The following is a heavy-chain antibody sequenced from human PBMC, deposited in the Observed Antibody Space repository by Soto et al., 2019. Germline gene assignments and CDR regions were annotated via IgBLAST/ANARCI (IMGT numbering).Heavy chain of an antibody. Sequence: QVQLVQSGAEVKKPGSSVKVSCKASGGTFSSYTINWVRQAPGQGLEWLGGIIPILGMANYAHKFQGRVTITADKSTSTAYIELSSLSSEDAVAYNGTRVGSGDGSVSSWEHYGYFDLLGRGSPVTVFS. V-gene: IGHV1-69*02. CDR3: TRVGSGDGSVSSWEHYGYFDL. J-gene: IGHJ2*01. CDR2: IIPILGMA. CDR1: GGTFSSYT. D-gene: IGHD1-26*01.